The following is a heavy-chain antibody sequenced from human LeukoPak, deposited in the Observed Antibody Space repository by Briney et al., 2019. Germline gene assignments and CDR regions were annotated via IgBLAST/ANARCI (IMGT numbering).Heavy chain of an antibody. CDR2: MNPNSGNT. V-gene: IGHV1-8*01. D-gene: IGHD3-3*01. CDR3: ARDDRRFLEWLFFRGSTFDI. CDR1: GYTFTSYD. Sequence: GASVKVSCKASGYTFTSYDINWVRQATGQGLEWMGWMNPNSGNTGYPQKFQGRFTMTRNTSITTAYMELSSLRSEDTAVYYCARDDRRFLEWLFFRGSTFDIWGQGTMVTVSS. J-gene: IGHJ3*02.